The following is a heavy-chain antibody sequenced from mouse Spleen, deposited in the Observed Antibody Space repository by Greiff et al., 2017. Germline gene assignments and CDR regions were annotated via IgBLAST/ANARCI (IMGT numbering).Heavy chain of an antibody. D-gene: IGHD1-1*01. CDR1: GYSITSDYA. CDR3: ARSGYGSYFDY. V-gene: IGHV3-2*02. Sequence: EVKLMESGPGLVKPSQSLSLTCTVTGYSITSDYAWNWIRQFPGNKLEWMGYISYSGSTSYNPSLKSRISITRDTSKNQFFLQLNSVTTEDTATYYCARSGYGSYFDYWGQGTTLTVSS. CDR2: ISYSGST. J-gene: IGHJ2*01.